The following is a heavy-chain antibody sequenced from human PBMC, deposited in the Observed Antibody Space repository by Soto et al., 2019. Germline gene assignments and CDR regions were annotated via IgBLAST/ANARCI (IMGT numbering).Heavy chain of an antibody. J-gene: IGHJ6*02. V-gene: IGHV3-23*01. CDR3: AKALFPSSGWYVEYGMDV. D-gene: IGHD6-19*01. CDR1: GFTFSSYA. Sequence: PGGSLRLSCAASGFTFSSYAMSWVRQAPGKGLEWVSAISGSGGSTYYADSVKGRFTISRDNSKNTLYLQMNSLRAEDTAVYYCAKALFPSSGWYVEYGMDVWGQGTTVTVS. CDR2: ISGSGGST.